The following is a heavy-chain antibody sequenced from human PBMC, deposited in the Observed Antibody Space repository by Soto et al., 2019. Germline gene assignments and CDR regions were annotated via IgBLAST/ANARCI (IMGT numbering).Heavy chain of an antibody. CDR2: NNPSGGST. D-gene: IGHD3-9*01. CDR3: ARDRLDFDWLLNVGKRGWFDP. Sequence: ASVKVSCKASGYTFTSYYMHWVRQAPGQGLEWMGINNPSGGSTSYAQKFQGRVTMTRDTSTSTVYMELSSLRSEDTAVYYCARDRLDFDWLLNVGKRGWFDPWGQGTLVTVSS. V-gene: IGHV1-46*01. CDR1: GYTFTSYY. J-gene: IGHJ5*02.